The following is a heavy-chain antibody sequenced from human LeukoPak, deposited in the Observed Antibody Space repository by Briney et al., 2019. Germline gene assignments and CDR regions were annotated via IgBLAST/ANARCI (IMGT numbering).Heavy chain of an antibody. V-gene: IGHV3-7*01. CDR3: FNGYPGHFHH. CDR1: GLTFNDYW. CDR2: IKEDGSEE. D-gene: IGHD3-22*01. Sequence: GGSLRLSCAASGLTFNDYWLTWVRQAPGKGLEWVANIKEDGSEEYYVDSVKGRFAISRDNAKQSLYLQMNDLRVEDTAVYYCFNGYPGHFHHWGQGTLVIVS. J-gene: IGHJ1*01.